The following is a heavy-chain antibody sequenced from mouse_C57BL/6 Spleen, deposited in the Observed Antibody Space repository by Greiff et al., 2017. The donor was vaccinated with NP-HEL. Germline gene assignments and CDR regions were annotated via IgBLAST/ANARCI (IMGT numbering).Heavy chain of an antibody. J-gene: IGHJ4*01. Sequence: VQLQQSGAELVKPGASVKISCKASGYAFSSYWMNWVKQRPGKGLEWIGQIYPGDGDTNYNGKFKGKATLTADKSSSTAYMQLSSLTSEDSAVYFCARIPDYDGYAMDYWGQGTSVTVSS. CDR1: GYAFSSYW. D-gene: IGHD2-4*01. CDR3: ARIPDYDGYAMDY. CDR2: IYPGDGDT. V-gene: IGHV1-80*01.